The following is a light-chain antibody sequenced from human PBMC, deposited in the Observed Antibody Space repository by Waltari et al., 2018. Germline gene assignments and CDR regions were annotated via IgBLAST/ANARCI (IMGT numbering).Light chain of an antibody. Sequence: QSALTQPASVSGSPGQSITISCTGTSSDVGGYNYVSWYQQHPGKAPKLLIYDVSYRPSGVSNRFSGSRSANTASLTISWLQAEDEADYYCSSYTSSSPFVFGGGTKLTVL. CDR3: SSYTSSSPFV. V-gene: IGLV2-14*03. CDR2: DVS. J-gene: IGLJ2*01. CDR1: SSDVGGYNY.